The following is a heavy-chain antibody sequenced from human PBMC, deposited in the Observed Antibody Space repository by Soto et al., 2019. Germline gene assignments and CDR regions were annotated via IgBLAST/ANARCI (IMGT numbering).Heavy chain of an antibody. CDR3: ARSYYYYVWGSSRSAHFDS. Sequence: ASVKVSCKTSGYTFTSYYMHWVRQAPGQGLEWMGIINPSGGSTSYAQKFQGRVTMTRDTSTSTVYMELSSLRSEDTAVYYCARSYYYYVWGSSRSAHFDSWGQGTLVTSPQ. CDR2: INPSGGST. V-gene: IGHV1-46*01. D-gene: IGHD3-16*02. J-gene: IGHJ4*02. CDR1: GYTFTSYY.